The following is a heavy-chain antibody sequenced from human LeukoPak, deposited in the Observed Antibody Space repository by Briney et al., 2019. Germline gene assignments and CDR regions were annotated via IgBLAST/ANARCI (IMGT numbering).Heavy chain of an antibody. CDR1: GGSISSYY. V-gene: IGHV4-38-2*02. J-gene: IGHJ5*02. Sequence: PSETLSLTCTVSGGSISSYYWSWIRQPPGKGLEWIGSIYHSGSTYYNPSLKSRVTISVDASKNQFSLKLSSVTAADTAVYYCARDYFYGSGSYYKRLFDPWGQGTLVTVSS. CDR3: ARDYFYGSGSYYKRLFDP. D-gene: IGHD3-10*01. CDR2: IYHSGST.